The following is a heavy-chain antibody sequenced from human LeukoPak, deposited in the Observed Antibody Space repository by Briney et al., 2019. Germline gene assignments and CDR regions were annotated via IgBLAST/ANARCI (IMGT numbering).Heavy chain of an antibody. CDR2: IIDNGDYT. J-gene: IGHJ4*02. CDR3: AKDTSIGKYCTNGVCSPFDY. V-gene: IGHV3-23*01. Sequence: GRSLRLSWASSGFTFSSYAMSWVRQAPGQGLEWESVIIDNGDYTSYAESVRGRFTISRDNSRNTLYLQMISLRPEDTAVYYCAKDTSIGKYCTNGVCSPFDYWGQGTLVSVSS. CDR1: GFTFSSYA. D-gene: IGHD2-8*01.